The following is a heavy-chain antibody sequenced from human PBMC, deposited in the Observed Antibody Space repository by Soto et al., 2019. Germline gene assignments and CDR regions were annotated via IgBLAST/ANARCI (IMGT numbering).Heavy chain of an antibody. V-gene: IGHV3-23*01. CDR2: ISGSGRTT. CDR3: AKFRGPSYSYYSMDV. Sequence: EVQLLESGGGLVQPGGSLRLSCAASGFTFGSYAMNWLRQAPGRGLECVSFISGSGRTTYYADSVKGRFTVSKDNSKNSLYLQMNSLRAEDTALYYCAKFRGPSYSYYSMDVWGKATTVTVSS. J-gene: IGHJ6*03. CDR1: GFTFGSYA. D-gene: IGHD3-16*01.